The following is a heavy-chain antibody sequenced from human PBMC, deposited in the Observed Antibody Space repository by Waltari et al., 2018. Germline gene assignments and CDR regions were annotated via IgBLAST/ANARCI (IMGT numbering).Heavy chain of an antibody. J-gene: IGHJ4*02. D-gene: IGHD4-17*01. Sequence: QVQLQESGPGLVTPSETLSLTCTVFGGSISSYYWSWIRQPPGTGLGWIGYSGNKYNPPSKSRVTISLDTSKNQFALKLSSVTAADTAVYYCARSYTVTTSPIAGYWGQGTLVTVSS. CDR1: GGSISSYY. CDR3: ARSYTVTTSPIAGY. CDR2: YSGN. V-gene: IGHV4-59*01.